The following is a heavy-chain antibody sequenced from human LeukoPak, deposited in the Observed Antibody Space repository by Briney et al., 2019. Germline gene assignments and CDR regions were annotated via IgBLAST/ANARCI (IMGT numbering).Heavy chain of an antibody. J-gene: IGHJ4*02. V-gene: IGHV3-66*01. D-gene: IGHD3-22*01. Sequence: GGSLRLSCAASGFTVSTNYMSWVRQAPGKGLEWVSVIYSGGRTYYADSVKGRFTISRDNSKNTLYLQMNSLRAEDTAVYYCVRESNSGYYLSYWGQGTLVTVSS. CDR1: GFTVSTNY. CDR2: IYSGGRT. CDR3: VRESNSGYYLSY.